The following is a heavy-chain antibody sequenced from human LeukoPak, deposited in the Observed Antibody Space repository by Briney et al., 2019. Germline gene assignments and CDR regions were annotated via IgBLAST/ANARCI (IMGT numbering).Heavy chain of an antibody. J-gene: IGHJ4*02. Sequence: SVKVSCKASGGTFSNYAISWVRQAPGQGLEWMGRIIPILSIANYAQKFQGRVTLTADKSTSTAYMDLSSLRSEDSAVYYCARGGPTYYFDYWGQGTLVTVSS. D-gene: IGHD3-16*01. V-gene: IGHV1-69*04. CDR3: ARGGPTYYFDY. CDR1: GGTFSNYA. CDR2: IIPILSIA.